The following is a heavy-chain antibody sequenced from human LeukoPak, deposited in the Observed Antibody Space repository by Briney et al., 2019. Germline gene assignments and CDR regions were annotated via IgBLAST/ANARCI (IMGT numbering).Heavy chain of an antibody. CDR3: ARGPGSITMVRGANESGAPVYNWFDT. D-gene: IGHD3-10*01. J-gene: IGHJ5*01. V-gene: IGHV4-39*07. CDR2: IYYSGST. CDR1: GDFLSSGDYY. Sequence: SETLSLTCTVSGDFLSSGDYYWGWIRQSPGKGLTWIGSIYYSGSTLYNPSLKSRVTISVDTSKNQFSLKLSSVTAADTAVYYCARGPGSITMVRGANESGAPVYNWFDTWGHGTLVTVSS.